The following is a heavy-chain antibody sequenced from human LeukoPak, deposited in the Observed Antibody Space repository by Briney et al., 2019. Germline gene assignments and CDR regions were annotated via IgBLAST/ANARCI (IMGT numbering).Heavy chain of an antibody. V-gene: IGHV3-7*01. J-gene: IGHJ6*03. CDR1: GFTFSSYW. Sequence: PGGSLRLSCAASGFTFSSYWMSWVRQAPGKGLEWVANIKQDGSEKYYVDSGKGRFTISRDNAKNSLYLQMTSLRAEDTAVYYCARDRCSSTSCYGPYYMDVWGKGTTVTVSS. CDR2: IKQDGSEK. CDR3: ARDRCSSTSCYGPYYMDV. D-gene: IGHD2-2*01.